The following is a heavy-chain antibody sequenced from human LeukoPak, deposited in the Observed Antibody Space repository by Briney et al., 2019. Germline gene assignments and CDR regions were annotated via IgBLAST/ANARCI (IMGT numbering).Heavy chain of an antibody. V-gene: IGHV4-34*01. Sequence: PSETLTLTCAVYGGSFRGYYWSWIRQPPGKGLEWIGEINHSGSTNYNPSLKSRVTISVDTSKNQFSLKLSSVTAADTAVYSCARGRYGDYESYFDYWGQGTLVTVSS. CDR1: GGSFRGYY. J-gene: IGHJ4*02. CDR2: INHSGST. D-gene: IGHD4-17*01. CDR3: ARGRYGDYESYFDY.